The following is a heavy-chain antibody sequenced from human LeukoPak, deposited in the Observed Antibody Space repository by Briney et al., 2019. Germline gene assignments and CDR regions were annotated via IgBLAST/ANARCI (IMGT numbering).Heavy chain of an antibody. CDR1: GFAFAEHG. Sequence: PGGSLRLSSTASGFAFAEHGMSSVRQVPGNRLKCVSGINWSGGSTGYADPLRGRFSISRDNAKNSLYLQMDSLRAEDTALYYCARAPITSPFYFDYWGQGTLVTVSS. J-gene: IGHJ4*02. CDR2: INWSGGST. CDR3: ARAPITSPFYFDY. D-gene: IGHD2-2*01. V-gene: IGHV3-20*03.